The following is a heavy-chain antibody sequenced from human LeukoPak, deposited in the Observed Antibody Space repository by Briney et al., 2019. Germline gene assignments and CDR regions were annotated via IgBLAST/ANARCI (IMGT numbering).Heavy chain of an antibody. V-gene: IGHV4-30-4*01. CDR3: ATYLVPPSGNYEIYFDY. J-gene: IGHJ4*02. Sequence: SETLSLTCTVSGGSTSRGDYYWSWIRQPPGKGLEWIGYIYYSGSTYYNPSLKSRVTISVDTSKNQFSLKRSSVTAADTAVYYVATYLVPPSGNYEIYFDYWGQVTLVT. D-gene: IGHD3-9*01. CDR2: IYYSGST. CDR1: GGSTSRGDYY.